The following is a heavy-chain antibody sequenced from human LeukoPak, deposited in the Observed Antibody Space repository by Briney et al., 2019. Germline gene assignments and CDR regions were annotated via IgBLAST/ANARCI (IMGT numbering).Heavy chain of an antibody. CDR2: INHNGNVN. V-gene: IGHV3-7*03. D-gene: IGHD3-16*01. CDR3: ARGGGLDV. CDR1: GFTFSSYW. J-gene: IGHJ6*02. Sequence: GESLKLPCAASGFTFSSYWMNWARQAPGKGLEWVASINHNGNVNHYVDSVKGRFTISRDNAKNSLYLQMSNLRAEDTAVYFCARGGGLDVWGQGATVTVSS.